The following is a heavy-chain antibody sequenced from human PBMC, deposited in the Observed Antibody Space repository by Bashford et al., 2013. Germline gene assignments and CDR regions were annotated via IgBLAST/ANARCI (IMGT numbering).Heavy chain of an antibody. D-gene: IGHD6-13*01. CDR3: VRDQLESGYSVSWDSMDV. Sequence: ASVKVSCKASGYTFTSYGISWVRQAPGQGLEWMGWINGYNANTNYAQKFQGRVIMTTDTFTTTAYMEMRSLRSDDTAVYYCVRDQLESGYSVSWDSMDVWGQGTTVTVSS. V-gene: IGHV1-18*01. CDR2: INGYNANT. CDR1: GYTFTSYG. J-gene: IGHJ6*02.